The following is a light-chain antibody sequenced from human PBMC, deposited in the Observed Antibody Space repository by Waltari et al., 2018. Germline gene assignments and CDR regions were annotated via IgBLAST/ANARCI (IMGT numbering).Light chain of an antibody. CDR2: END. Sequence: QSVLTQPPAVSAASGQKVTISCSGRSPNIGNNYLSCDKQFPGTAPKLLIYENDKRPSGIPGRFSGSKSGTSATLDIHGLQTGDEADYYCGTWDSRMSVGVLGGGTKVTVL. CDR1: SPNIGNNY. J-gene: IGLJ2*01. V-gene: IGLV1-51*01. CDR3: GTWDSRMSVGV.